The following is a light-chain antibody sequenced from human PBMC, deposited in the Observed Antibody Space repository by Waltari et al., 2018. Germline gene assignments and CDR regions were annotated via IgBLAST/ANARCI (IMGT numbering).Light chain of an antibody. CDR1: SSHFGAHNF. CDR2: EVR. V-gene: IGLV2-8*01. CDR3: TSYAGSNHNYVV. Sequence: QSALTQPPSASGSPGQSVTIPCTGTSSHFGAHNFVPWFQHPPGKAPNLIVFEVRKRPSGVPDRFSGSKSGNTASLTVSGLQAEDEADYYCTSYAGSNHNYVVFGGGTKVTVL. J-gene: IGLJ2*01.